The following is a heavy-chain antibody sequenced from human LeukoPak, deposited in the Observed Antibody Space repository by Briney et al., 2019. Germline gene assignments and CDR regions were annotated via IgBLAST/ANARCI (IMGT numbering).Heavy chain of an antibody. CDR1: GFTFSSYG. CDR3: ARGSAIDPFSDY. CDR2: ISGSGGST. D-gene: IGHD5-18*01. J-gene: IGHJ4*02. V-gene: IGHV3-23*01. Sequence: PGGSLRLSCAASGFTFSSYGMSWVRQAPGKGLEWVSAISGSGGSTYYANSVKGRFTVSRDNSKNTLYLQMNSLRAEDTAVYYCARGSAIDPFSDYWGQGTLVTVSS.